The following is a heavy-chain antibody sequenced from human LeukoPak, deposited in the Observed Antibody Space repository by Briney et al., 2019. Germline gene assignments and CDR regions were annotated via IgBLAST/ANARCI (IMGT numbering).Heavy chain of an antibody. D-gene: IGHD3-16*01. V-gene: IGHV1-2*02. CDR3: ARGGINNYFDT. CDR2: TNPHSGVT. Sequence: ASVKVSCKASGYSFSYYYIHWVRQAPGQGLEWVGWTNPHSGVTKYAQKLQGRVTVTGDTSIDTAYMELRSLRSDDTAVYYCARGGINNYFDTWGQGTLVPVSS. CDR1: GYSFSYYY. J-gene: IGHJ5*02.